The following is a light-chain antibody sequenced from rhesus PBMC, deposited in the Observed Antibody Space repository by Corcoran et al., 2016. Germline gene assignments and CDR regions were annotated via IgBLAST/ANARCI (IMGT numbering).Light chain of an antibody. V-gene: IGKV1-28*03. Sequence: DIQMTQSPSSLSASVGDTVTITCRASQEISNFLSWFRQQPGIAPNLLIYDSSTLERGVPSRFSGSGSGTDFTLTISSLQPEDFATYYCLQHNDYPLTFGGGTKVEIK. CDR2: DSS. CDR3: LQHNDYPLT. CDR1: QEISNF. J-gene: IGKJ4*01.